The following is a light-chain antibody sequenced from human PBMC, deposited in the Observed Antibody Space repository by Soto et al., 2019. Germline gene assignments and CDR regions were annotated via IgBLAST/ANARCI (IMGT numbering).Light chain of an antibody. Sequence: SYELTQPPSVSVSPGQTASITCSGDKLGDKYACWYQQKPGQSPVLVIYQDSKRPSGIPERFSGSNSGNTATLTISGTQAMDEADYYCQAWDSSTDGSVVFGGGTKLTVL. CDR1: KLGDKY. CDR3: QAWDSSTDGSVV. J-gene: IGLJ2*01. CDR2: QDS. V-gene: IGLV3-1*01.